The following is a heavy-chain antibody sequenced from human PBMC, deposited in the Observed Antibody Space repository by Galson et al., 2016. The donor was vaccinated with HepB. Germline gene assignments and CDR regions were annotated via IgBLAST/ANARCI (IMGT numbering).Heavy chain of an antibody. CDR2: FYSGGNT. V-gene: IGHV4-39*01. CDR1: GGSTSSGNSY. Sequence: SETLSLTCIVSGGSTSSGNSYWGWIRQPPGRGLEWIGTFYSGGNTYYKPSLKSRADISVDTSKKQLSLNLSSVTAADTAVYYCARWDLLGHDYWGQGTLVTVSS. J-gene: IGHJ4*02. CDR3: ARWDLLGHDY. D-gene: IGHD1-26*01.